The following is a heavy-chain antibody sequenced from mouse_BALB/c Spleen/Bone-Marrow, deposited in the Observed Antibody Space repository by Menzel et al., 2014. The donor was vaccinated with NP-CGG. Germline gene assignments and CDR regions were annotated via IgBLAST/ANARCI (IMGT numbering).Heavy chain of an antibody. V-gene: IGHV4-1*02. D-gene: IGHD2-1*01. CDR1: GFDFSRYW. CDR2: INPDSSTI. J-gene: IGHJ3*01. CDR3: ARPGWGNYVFVY. Sequence: EVKVVESGGGLVQPGGSLKLSCVASGFDFSRYWMSWVRQAPGKGLEWIGEINPDSSTINYTPSLKDKFIISRDNAKNTLYLQMSKVRSEDTALYYCARPGWGNYVFVYWGQGTLVTAST.